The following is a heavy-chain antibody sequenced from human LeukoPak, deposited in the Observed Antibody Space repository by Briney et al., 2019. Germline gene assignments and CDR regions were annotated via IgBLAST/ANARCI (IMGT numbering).Heavy chain of an antibody. CDR2: INPNSGGT. CDR1: GYTFTGYY. J-gene: IGHJ4*02. Sequence: ASVKVSCKASGYTFTGYYMHWVRQAPGQGLGWMGWINPNSGGTNYAQKFQGWVTMTRDTSISTAYMELSRLRSDDTAVYYCARGRARFGELFPDYWGQGTLVTVSS. CDR3: ARGRARFGELFPDY. V-gene: IGHV1-2*04. D-gene: IGHD3-10*01.